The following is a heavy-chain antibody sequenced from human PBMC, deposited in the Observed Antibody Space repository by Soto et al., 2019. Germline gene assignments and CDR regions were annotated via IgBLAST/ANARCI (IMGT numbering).Heavy chain of an antibody. J-gene: IGHJ4*02. CDR3: ARGLSVSISGFLGY. V-gene: IGHV3-30-3*01. D-gene: IGHD6-25*01. CDR2: ISYDGNNI. CDR1: GFTFSSYA. Sequence: QVQLAESGGGVVQPGRSLRLSCAASGFTFSSYAIHWVRQAPGKGLEWVAVISYDGNNIYYADSVKCRFTISRDNSKNTLYMQMNSLRADDTDLYSCARGLSVSISGFLGYWGQGTLVTVSS.